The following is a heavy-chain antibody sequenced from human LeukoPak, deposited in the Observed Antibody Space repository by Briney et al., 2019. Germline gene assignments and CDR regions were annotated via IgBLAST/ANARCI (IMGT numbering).Heavy chain of an antibody. J-gene: IGHJ4*02. Sequence: PGGSLRLSCAASGFTFSDYYMSWIRQAPGKGLEWVSYISSSGTTTYYADSVKGRFTISRDNAKNPLYLQLNSLRAEDTAVYYCAKDIGTWSFGYWGQGSLVTVSS. CDR3: AKDIGTWSFGY. CDR2: ISSSGTTT. D-gene: IGHD6-13*01. CDR1: GFTFSDYY. V-gene: IGHV3-11*01.